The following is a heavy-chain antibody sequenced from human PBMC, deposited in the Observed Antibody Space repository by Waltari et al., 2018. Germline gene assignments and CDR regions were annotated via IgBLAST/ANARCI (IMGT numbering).Heavy chain of an antibody. CDR2: INGDGSSI. Sequence: EVQLVASGGGLVQPGGSLILSCAASAFTFRDYWMHWVRQAPGKGLVWVSSINGDGSSITYADSVKGRFTISRDNADNTLYLQMTSLRDEDTAIYYCASNGSGSYYNLWGQGTLVTVSS. D-gene: IGHD3-10*01. V-gene: IGHV3-74*01. J-gene: IGHJ4*02. CDR3: ASNGSGSYYNL. CDR1: AFTFRDYW.